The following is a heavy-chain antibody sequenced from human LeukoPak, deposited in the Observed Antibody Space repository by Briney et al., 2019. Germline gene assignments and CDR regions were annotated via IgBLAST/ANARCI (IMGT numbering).Heavy chain of an antibody. CDR3: AKARGGSYEVAAFDI. CDR1: GFTFSGYG. V-gene: IGHV3-30*18. Sequence: GGSLRLSCAASGFTFSGYGMHWVRQAPGKGLEWVAVISYDGSNKYYADSVKGRFTISRDNSKNTLYLQMNSPRAEDTAVYYCAKARGGSYEVAAFDIWGQGTMVTVSS. D-gene: IGHD1-26*01. J-gene: IGHJ3*02. CDR2: ISYDGSNK.